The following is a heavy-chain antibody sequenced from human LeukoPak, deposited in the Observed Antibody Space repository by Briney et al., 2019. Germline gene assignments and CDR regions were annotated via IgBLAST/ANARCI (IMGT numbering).Heavy chain of an antibody. D-gene: IGHD5-18*01. Sequence: GGSLRLSCAAPGSTFNNYAMTWVRQAPGKGLEWVSVINGGSGNSYYADSVKGRFTVSRDNSKNTLYLQMNSLRDEDTAVYYCAKGQGYNYGDSIDYWGQGTLVTVSS. CDR1: GSTFNNYA. CDR3: AKGQGYNYGDSIDY. V-gene: IGHV3-23*01. CDR2: INGGSGNS. J-gene: IGHJ4*02.